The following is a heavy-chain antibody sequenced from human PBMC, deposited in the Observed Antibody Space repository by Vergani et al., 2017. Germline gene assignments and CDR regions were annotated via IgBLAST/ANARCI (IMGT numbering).Heavy chain of an antibody. Sequence: EVQLVESGGGLVQPGRSLRLSCAASGFTFDDYAMHWVRQAPGKGLEWVSGISWNSGSIGYADSVKGRFTISRDNAKNSLYLQMNSLRAEDTALYYCTTGLEFDPWGQGTLVTVSS. CDR1: GFTFDDYA. CDR3: TTGLEFDP. J-gene: IGHJ5*02. V-gene: IGHV3-9*01. D-gene: IGHD3-16*01. CDR2: ISWNSGSI.